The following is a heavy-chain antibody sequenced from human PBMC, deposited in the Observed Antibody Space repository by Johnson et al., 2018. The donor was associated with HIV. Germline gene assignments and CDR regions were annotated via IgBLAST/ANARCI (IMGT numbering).Heavy chain of an antibody. CDR1: GFTFSKYG. V-gene: IGHV3-33*06. J-gene: IGHJ3*02. CDR3: AKDPTYDSSGYYGDAFDI. D-gene: IGHD3-22*01. Sequence: QVQLVESGGGVVQPGGSLRLSCAASGFTFSKYGVHWVRQAPGKGLEWVAVIWYDGSNEYYADSVKGRFTISRDNSKNTLYLQMNSLRAEDTAVYYCAKDPTYDSSGYYGDAFDIWGQGTMVTVSS. CDR2: IWYDGSNE.